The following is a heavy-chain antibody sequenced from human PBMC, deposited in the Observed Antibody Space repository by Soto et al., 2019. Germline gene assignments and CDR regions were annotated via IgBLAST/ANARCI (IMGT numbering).Heavy chain of an antibody. CDR3: ARGGFTALATDAFDI. CDR2: INPNSGGT. V-gene: IGHV1-2*02. D-gene: IGHD5-18*01. J-gene: IGHJ3*02. CDR1: GYSFTGYY. Sequence: ASVKVSCKASGYSFTGYYMNWVRQAPGQGLEWMGWINPNSGGTNYAQKFQGRVTLTRDTSISTAYMELSSLRSVDTAVYFCARGGFTALATDAFDIWGQGTMVT.